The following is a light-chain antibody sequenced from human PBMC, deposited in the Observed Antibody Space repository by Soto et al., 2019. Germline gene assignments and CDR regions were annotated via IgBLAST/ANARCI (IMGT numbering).Light chain of an antibody. CDR2: RNN. CDR1: NSNIGSKY. J-gene: IGLJ2*01. Sequence: QSVLTQPPSASGTPGQRVSISCSGSNSNIGSKYVYWYQQLPGTAPKLLMYRNNQRPSGVPDRFSGSKSGTSASLAISGLRSADEADYYCAAWDNNLGGPAFGGGTKVTVL. V-gene: IGLV1-47*01. CDR3: AAWDNNLGGPA.